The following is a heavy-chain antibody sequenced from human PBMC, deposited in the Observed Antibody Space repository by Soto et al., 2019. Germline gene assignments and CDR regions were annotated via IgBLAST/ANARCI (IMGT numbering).Heavy chain of an antibody. CDR2: IYYSGST. J-gene: IGHJ4*02. V-gene: IGHV4-31*03. CDR3: ARVYGTTVTTEYYFDY. D-gene: IGHD4-17*01. CDR1: GGSISSGGYY. Sequence: QVQLRESGPGLVKPSQTLSLTCTVSGGSISSGGYYWSWIRQHPGKGLEWIGYIYYSGSTYYNPSLKSRVTISVDTSKNQFSLKLSSVTAADTAVYYCARVYGTTVTTEYYFDYWGQGTMVTVSS.